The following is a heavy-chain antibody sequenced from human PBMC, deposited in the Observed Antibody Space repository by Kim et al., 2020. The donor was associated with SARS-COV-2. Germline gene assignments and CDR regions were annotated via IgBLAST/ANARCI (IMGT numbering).Heavy chain of an antibody. CDR2: ISRSGNTI. Sequence: GGSLRLSCAASGFSFSCCEMNWVRQAPGKGLEWVSYISRSGNTIYYADSVKGRFTISRDNAKNSLYLQMNSLRVEDTAVYYCARDLGGGYCSGGSCYYDYWGQGTLITVSS. CDR3: ARDLGGGYCSGGSCYYDY. D-gene: IGHD2-15*01. V-gene: IGHV3-48*03. J-gene: IGHJ4*02. CDR1: GFSFSCCE.